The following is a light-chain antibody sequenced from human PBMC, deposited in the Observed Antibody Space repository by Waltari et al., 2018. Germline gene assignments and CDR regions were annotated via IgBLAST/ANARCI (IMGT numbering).Light chain of an antibody. V-gene: IGKV1-12*01. J-gene: IGKJ4*01. Sequence: DIQMTQSPSSVSASVGDRVSISCRASQDVSTWLAWYQQKPGKPPNLLIYGSSTLQSGVPSRFSGSGSGTDFTLNINGLQPEDFASYFCQQTDSFPLTFGGGTKVEIK. CDR3: QQTDSFPLT. CDR2: GSS. CDR1: QDVSTW.